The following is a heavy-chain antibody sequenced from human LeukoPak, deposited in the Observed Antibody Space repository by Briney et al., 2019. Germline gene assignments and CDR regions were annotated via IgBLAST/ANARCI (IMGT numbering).Heavy chain of an antibody. CDR3: AKFLPTHIVVANYYFDY. J-gene: IGHJ4*02. V-gene: IGHV3-23*01. CDR2: ISGSGGST. Sequence: GGSLRLSCAASGFTFSSYAMSWVRQAPGEGLEWVSAISGSGGSTYYADSVKGWFTISRDNSKNTLYLQMNSLRAEDTAVYYCAKFLPTHIVVANYYFDYWGQGTLVTVSS. CDR1: GFTFSSYA. D-gene: IGHD2-21*01.